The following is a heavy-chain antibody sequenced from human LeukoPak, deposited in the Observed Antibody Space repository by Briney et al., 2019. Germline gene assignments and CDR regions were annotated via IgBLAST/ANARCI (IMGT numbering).Heavy chain of an antibody. CDR3: ASLVVPAGCFDY. D-gene: IGHD2-2*01. CDR2: IYTSGST. Sequence: SETLSLTCTVSGGSISSYYWSWIRQPAGKGLEWIGRIYTSGSTNYNPSLKSRVTISVDTSKNQFSLKLSSVTASDTAVYYCASLVVPAGCFDYWGQGTLVTVSS. CDR1: GGSISSYY. V-gene: IGHV4-4*07. J-gene: IGHJ4*02.